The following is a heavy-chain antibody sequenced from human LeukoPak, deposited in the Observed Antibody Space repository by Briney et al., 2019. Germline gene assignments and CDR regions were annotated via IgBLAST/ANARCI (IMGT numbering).Heavy chain of an antibody. D-gene: IGHD1-1*01. CDR1: GYTFTGYY. CDR2: INPNSGGT. CDR3: ARDINWNEGLDY. J-gene: IGHJ4*02. V-gene: IGHV1-2*02. Sequence: XSVKVSCKASGYTFTGYYMHWVRQAPGQGLEWMGWINPNSGGTNYAQKFQGRVTMTRDTSISTAYMELSRLRSDDTAVYYCARDINWNEGLDYWGQGTLVTVSS.